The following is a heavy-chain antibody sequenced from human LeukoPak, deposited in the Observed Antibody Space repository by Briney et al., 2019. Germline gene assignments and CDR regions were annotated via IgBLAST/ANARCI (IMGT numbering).Heavy chain of an antibody. CDR2: IYTSGST. Sequence: SETLSLTCTVSADSISSYYWNWIRQPAGKGLEWIGRIYTSGSTNYNPSLKSRVTMSLDTSKNQFSLKLSSVTAADTAVYYCARSLAYCGGDCRWFDPWGQGTLVTVSS. CDR3: ARSLAYCGGDCRWFDP. D-gene: IGHD2-21*02. CDR1: ADSISSYY. J-gene: IGHJ5*02. V-gene: IGHV4-4*07.